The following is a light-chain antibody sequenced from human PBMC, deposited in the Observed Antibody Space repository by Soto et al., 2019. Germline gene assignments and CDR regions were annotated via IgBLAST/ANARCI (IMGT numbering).Light chain of an antibody. CDR3: QQRHMWPIT. V-gene: IGKV3-11*01. CDR2: DAY. J-gene: IGKJ5*01. Sequence: ELVWTQAAVTLTLSPGERATLSCRASQSFRGLLAWYQQKPGEAPRFLIYDAYHRDTGLPPVFSSSGAGTESTLTISSLQPEDSAVYYCQQRHMWPITFGQGTRLEIK. CDR1: QSFRGL.